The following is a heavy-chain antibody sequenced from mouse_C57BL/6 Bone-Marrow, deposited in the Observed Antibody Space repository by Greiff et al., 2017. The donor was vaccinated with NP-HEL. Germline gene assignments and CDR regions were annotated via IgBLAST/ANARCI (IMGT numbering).Heavy chain of an antibody. V-gene: IGHV5-4*01. CDR2: ISDGGSYT. Sequence: EVMLVESGGGLVKPGGSLKLSCAASGFTFSSYAMSWVRQTPEKRLEWVATISDGGSYTYYLDNVKGRFTISRDNAKNNLYLQMSHLKSEDTAVYYCAREGIYYDYDGAWFAYWGQGTLVTVSA. J-gene: IGHJ3*01. CDR3: AREGIYYDYDGAWFAY. D-gene: IGHD2-4*01. CDR1: GFTFSSYA.